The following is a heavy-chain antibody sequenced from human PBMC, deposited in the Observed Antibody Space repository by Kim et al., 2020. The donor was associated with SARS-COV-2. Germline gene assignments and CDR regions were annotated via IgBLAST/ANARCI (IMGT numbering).Heavy chain of an antibody. Sequence: GGSLRLSCAASGFTFSSSSMNWVRQAPGKGLEWVSSISNSSSNIYYADSVKGRFTISRDNAKNALYLQMNSLRAEDTAVYYCARDLMEDYYDSSGYYGDWFDPWGEGTLVTVSS. CDR3: ARDLMEDYYDSSGYYGDWFDP. CDR2: ISNSSSNI. J-gene: IGHJ5*02. D-gene: IGHD3-22*01. V-gene: IGHV3-21*01. CDR1: GFTFSSSS.